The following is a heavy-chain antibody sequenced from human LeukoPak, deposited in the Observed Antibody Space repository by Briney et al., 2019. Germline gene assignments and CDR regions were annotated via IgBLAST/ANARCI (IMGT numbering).Heavy chain of an antibody. J-gene: IGHJ5*02. CDR1: GGSVSSGSYY. CDR2: IYYSGST. V-gene: IGHV4-61*01. CDR3: ARDRGAAAGNWFDP. D-gene: IGHD6-13*01. Sequence: PSETLSLTCTVSGGSVSSGSYYWSWIRQPPGKGLEWIGYIYYSGSTNYNPSLKSRVTISVDTSKNQFSLKLSSVTAADTAVYYCARDRGAAAGNWFDPWGQGTLVTVSS.